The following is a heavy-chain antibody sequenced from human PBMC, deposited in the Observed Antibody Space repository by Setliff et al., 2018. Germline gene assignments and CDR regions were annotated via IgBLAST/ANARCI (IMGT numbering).Heavy chain of an antibody. CDR3: AREGVDTRSSTDYRYYMDV. V-gene: IGHV1-69*05. Sequence: SVKVSCKTSGYNFITFGISWVRQAPGQGLEWMGGTIPIFGSTNYAQQFQGRVTIITDESTSTAYMELTSLRTEDTAVYYCAREGVDTRSSTDYRYYMDVWGKGTTVTVS. CDR2: TIPIFGST. CDR1: GYNFITFG. D-gene: IGHD5-18*01. J-gene: IGHJ6*03.